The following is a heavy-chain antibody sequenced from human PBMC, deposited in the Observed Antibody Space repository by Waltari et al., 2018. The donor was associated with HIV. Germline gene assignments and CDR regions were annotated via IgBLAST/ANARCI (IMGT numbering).Heavy chain of an antibody. D-gene: IGHD3-22*01. J-gene: IGHJ4*02. CDR1: GYRFTCYW. V-gene: IGHV5-51*03. Sequence: EVQLLQSGAEVKKPGAPLKTSCSASGYRFTCYWSGWVRQMPGKGLEWMGIIYPGDSDTRYSPSFQGQVTISADKSISTAYLQWSSLKASDTAMYYCATSRSTYYDTGGYFDYWGQGTLVTVSS. CDR2: IYPGDSDT. CDR3: ATSRSTYYDTGGYFDY.